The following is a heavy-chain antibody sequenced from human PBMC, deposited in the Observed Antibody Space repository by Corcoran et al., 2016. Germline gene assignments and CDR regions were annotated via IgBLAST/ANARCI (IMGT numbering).Heavy chain of an antibody. Sequence: QVQLVESGGGVVQPGRSLRLSCAASGFTFSSYGMHWVRKAPGKGLEWVAVISYDGSNKYYADSVKGRFTISRDNSKNTMYMQMNSLRAEDTAVYYCAKGRVGAAEGWFDPWGQGTLVTVSS. CDR3: AKGRVGAAEGWFDP. J-gene: IGHJ5*02. D-gene: IGHD1-26*01. V-gene: IGHV3-30*18. CDR2: ISYDGSNK. CDR1: GFTFSSYG.